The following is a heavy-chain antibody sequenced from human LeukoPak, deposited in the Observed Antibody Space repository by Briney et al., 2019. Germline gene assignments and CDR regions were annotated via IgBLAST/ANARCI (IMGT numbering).Heavy chain of an antibody. CDR1: GGFISGSY. CDR3: ARRRDYERGDYLWFDP. Sequence: SDTLSLTCNVSGGFISGSYWNWIRQPPGKGLEWIGFIYYSGRTHYNPYLKSRVTISLDTSKNQFSLRVTSVTAADTAVYYCARRRDYERGDYLWFDPWGPGTLVTVSS. D-gene: IGHD3-22*01. V-gene: IGHV4-59*08. J-gene: IGHJ5*02. CDR2: IYYSGRT.